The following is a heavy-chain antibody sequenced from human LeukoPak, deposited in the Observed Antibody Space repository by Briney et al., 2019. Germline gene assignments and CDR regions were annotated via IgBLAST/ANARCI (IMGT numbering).Heavy chain of an antibody. J-gene: IGHJ4*02. Sequence: GASVTVSCTASGHTFTSYYMHWVRQAPGQGLEWMGIINPSGGSTSYAQKFQGRVTMTRDTSTSTVYMELSSLRSEDTAVYYCARPPQVGATYYFDYWGQGTLVTVSS. CDR1: GHTFTSYY. D-gene: IGHD1-26*01. CDR3: ARPPQVGATYYFDY. CDR2: INPSGGST. V-gene: IGHV1-46*01.